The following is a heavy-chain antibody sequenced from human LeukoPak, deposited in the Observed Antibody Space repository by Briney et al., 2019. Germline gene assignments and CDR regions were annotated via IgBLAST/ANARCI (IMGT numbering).Heavy chain of an antibody. V-gene: IGHV1-18*01. CDR3: ARDPGTYTGSYYGLN. Sequence: GASVKVSCKASGYTFSNYAITWVRQAPGQGLEWMGWISGENGQTKYAQNFQDRVTMTTDTPTSTAYLELKSLRSDDTAVYYCARDPGTYTGSYYGLNWGQGTLVTVSS. J-gene: IGHJ4*02. D-gene: IGHD1-26*01. CDR1: GYTFSNYA. CDR2: ISGENGQT.